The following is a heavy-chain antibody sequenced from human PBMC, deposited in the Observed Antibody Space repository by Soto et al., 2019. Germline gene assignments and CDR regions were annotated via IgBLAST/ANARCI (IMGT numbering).Heavy chain of an antibody. V-gene: IGHV4-59*01. CDR2: IYYSGST. CDR1: GGSISIYY. CDR3: AIISPAAAGTDYYYGMDV. D-gene: IGHD6-13*01. J-gene: IGHJ6*02. Sequence: SETLSLTCTVSGGSISIYYWSWIRQPPGKGLEWIGYIYYSGSTNYNPSLKSRVTISVDTSKNQFSLKLSSVTAADTAVYYCAIISPAAAGTDYYYGMDVWGQGTTVTVSS.